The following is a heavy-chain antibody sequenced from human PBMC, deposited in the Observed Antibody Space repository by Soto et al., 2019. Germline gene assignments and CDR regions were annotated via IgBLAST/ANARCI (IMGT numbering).Heavy chain of an antibody. CDR3: ARDQGITTFGVYSMYYYGMDV. V-gene: IGHV1-2*04. CDR2: INPNSGGT. Sequence: ASVKVCCKASGDTFTGFYIHWVRQAPGQGLEWMGWINPNSGGTNYAQKFQDWVTMTRDTSTSTAYMDLRSLRSDDTAVYYCARDQGITTFGVYSMYYYGMDVWGQGTTVTVSS. J-gene: IGHJ6*02. D-gene: IGHD3-3*01. CDR1: GDTFTGFY.